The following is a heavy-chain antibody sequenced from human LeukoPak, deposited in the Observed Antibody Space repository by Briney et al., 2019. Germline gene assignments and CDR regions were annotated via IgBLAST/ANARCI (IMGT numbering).Heavy chain of an antibody. CDR3: ATYRQVLLPFES. D-gene: IGHD2-8*02. J-gene: IGHJ4*02. Sequence: PGGSLPLSCAASGFPFSTFAMSGVRQPPGKGREGVSSIFPSGGEIHYADSVRCRFTIPRDNSKSTLSLQMNSLRAEDTAIYYCATYRQVLLPFESWGQGTLVTVSS. V-gene: IGHV3-23*01. CDR1: GFPFSTFA. CDR2: IFPSGGEI.